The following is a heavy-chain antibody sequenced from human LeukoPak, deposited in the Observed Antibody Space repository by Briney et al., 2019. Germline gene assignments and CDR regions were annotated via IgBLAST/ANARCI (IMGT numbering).Heavy chain of an antibody. CDR2: ITGNGGST. D-gene: IGHD1-26*01. Sequence: PGRSLRLSCAASGFAFSSYGMHWVRQAPGKGLEWVSSITGNGGSTYYADSVKGRFSISRDNSKNTLYLQMDSLRAEDTAVYHCARDSGSYLQPTDYWGQGTLVTVSS. CDR3: ARDSGSYLQPTDY. J-gene: IGHJ4*02. V-gene: IGHV3-23*01. CDR1: GFAFSSYG.